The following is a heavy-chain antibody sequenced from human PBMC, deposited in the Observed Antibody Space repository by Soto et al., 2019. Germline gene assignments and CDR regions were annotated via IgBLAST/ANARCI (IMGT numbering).Heavy chain of an antibody. CDR3: ATRRGYYDSSGYYAFWELRPSFQH. J-gene: IGHJ1*01. Sequence: QVQLVQSGAEVKKPGASVKVSCKVSGYTLTELSMHWVRQAPGKGLEWMGGFDPEDGETIYAQKFQGRVTMTEDTSTDTAYMELSSLRSEDTAVYYCATRRGYYDSSGYYAFWELRPSFQHWGQGTLVTVSS. CDR1: GYTLTELS. V-gene: IGHV1-24*01. D-gene: IGHD3-22*01. CDR2: FDPEDGET.